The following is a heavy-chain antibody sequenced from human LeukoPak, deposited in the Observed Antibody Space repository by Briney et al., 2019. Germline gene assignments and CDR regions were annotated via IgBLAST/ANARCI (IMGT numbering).Heavy chain of an antibody. D-gene: IGHD2-2*02. V-gene: IGHV3-23*01. CDR3: AKDRAYCSSTSCHTYYFDY. J-gene: IGHJ4*02. Sequence: GGSLRLSCAASGFTFSSYAMSWVRQAPGKGLEWVSAISGSGGHAYYTDSVKGRFTISRDNSKNTLYLQMNSLRAEDTAVYYCAKDRAYCSSTSCHTYYFDYWGQGTLVTVSS. CDR1: GFTFSSYA. CDR2: ISGSGGHA.